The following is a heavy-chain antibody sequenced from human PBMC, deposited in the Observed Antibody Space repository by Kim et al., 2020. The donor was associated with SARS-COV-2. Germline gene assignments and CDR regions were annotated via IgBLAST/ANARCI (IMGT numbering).Heavy chain of an antibody. Sequence: SYNPSPKSRVTISVDTSKNQFSRKLSSVTAADTAVYYCARNLYPGGWFDPWGQGTLVTVSS. D-gene: IGHD3-10*01. CDR3: ARNLYPGGWFDP. J-gene: IGHJ5*02. V-gene: IGHV4-39*01.